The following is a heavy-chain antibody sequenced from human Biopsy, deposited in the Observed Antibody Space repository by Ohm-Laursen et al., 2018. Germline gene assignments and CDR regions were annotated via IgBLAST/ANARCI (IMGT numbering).Heavy chain of an antibody. CDR1: GGTFSSFG. D-gene: IGHD1-1*01. CDR2: INSMFGTT. V-gene: IGHV1-69*13. CDR3: AKRGVERGRPLAY. J-gene: IGHJ4*02. Sequence: SVKVSCKVSGGTFSSFGISWVRQAPGQGLEWMGEINSMFGTTNYAQTFQGRVTITADESTSTAYMEVSSLRSEDTAVYYCAKRGVERGRPLAYWGQGTLVTVSP.